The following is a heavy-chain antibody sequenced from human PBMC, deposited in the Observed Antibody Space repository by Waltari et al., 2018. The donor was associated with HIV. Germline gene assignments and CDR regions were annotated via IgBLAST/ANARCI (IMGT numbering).Heavy chain of an antibody. J-gene: IGHJ4*02. Sequence: QVQLQESGPGLVKPSETLSLTCTVSGDAVSSGSFYWSWMRQPPGKGMEWLGNTYYSGRTSYNPSLTRRVSISIDASKNQFSLTLRSVTAADTAVYYCARVIAAAGLRFDSWGQGTLVTVSS. CDR3: ARVIAAAGLRFDS. D-gene: IGHD6-13*01. CDR2: TYYSGRT. V-gene: IGHV4-61*01. CDR1: GDAVSSGSFY.